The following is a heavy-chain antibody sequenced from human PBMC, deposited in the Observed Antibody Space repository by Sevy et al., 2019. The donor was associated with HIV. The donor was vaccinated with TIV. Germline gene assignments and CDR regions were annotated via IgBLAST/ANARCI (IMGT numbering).Heavy chain of an antibody. Sequence: SETLSLTCTVSGGSINSDHWNWIRQPPGKGLEWIVYVYYIGGTNYNPPLKNRVTISVDRTKNQFSLKLTSVTAADTAVYYCARRNDFAIWGQGTIVTVSS. CDR2: VYYIGGT. J-gene: IGHJ3*02. CDR3: ARRNDFAI. V-gene: IGHV4-59*08. CDR1: GGSINSDH.